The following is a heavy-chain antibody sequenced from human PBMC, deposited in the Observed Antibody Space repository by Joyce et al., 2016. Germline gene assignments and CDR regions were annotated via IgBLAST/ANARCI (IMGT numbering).Heavy chain of an antibody. Sequence: QLQLQESGPGLVKPSETLSLTCTVSGGSIRSSNYYWAWIRQPPGKGLEWLGSIYYSGRTYYTRTLRGRGTISGDTSKNQFSLKLIAVTAADTAVYYCVGHPRKPNMDVWGKGTTVTVSS. V-gene: IGHV4-39*01. CDR1: GGSIRSSNYY. CDR2: IYYSGRT. J-gene: IGHJ6*03. CDR3: VGHPRKPNMDV.